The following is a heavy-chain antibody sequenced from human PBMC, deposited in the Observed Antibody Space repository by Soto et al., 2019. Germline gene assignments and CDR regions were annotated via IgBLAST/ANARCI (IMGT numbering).Heavy chain of an antibody. J-gene: IGHJ4*02. V-gene: IGHV3-30*18. CDR3: AKDRPRYGYSSSWGSIDY. Sequence: QPGGSLRLSCAASGFTFSSYGMHWVRQAPGKGLEWVAVISYDGSNKYYADSVKGRFTISRDNSKNTLYLQMNSLRAEDTAVYYCAKDRPRYGYSSSWGSIDYWGQGTLVTVSS. CDR1: GFTFSSYG. CDR2: ISYDGSNK. D-gene: IGHD6-13*01.